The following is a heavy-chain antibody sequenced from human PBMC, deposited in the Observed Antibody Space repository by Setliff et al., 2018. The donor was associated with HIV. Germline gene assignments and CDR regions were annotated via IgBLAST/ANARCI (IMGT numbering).Heavy chain of an antibody. CDR2: IFTSGTI. D-gene: IGHD1-26*01. CDR1: GDSISRHN. CDR3: ATDVGATNRFDY. J-gene: IGHJ4*02. Sequence: SETLSLTCSVSGDSISRHNWSWIRRPAGKGLEWIGRIFTSGTINTNLSLRSRVTMSADTSKNRIYLKMNSVTAADTAVYYCATDVGATNRFDYWGQGILVTVSS. V-gene: IGHV4-4*07.